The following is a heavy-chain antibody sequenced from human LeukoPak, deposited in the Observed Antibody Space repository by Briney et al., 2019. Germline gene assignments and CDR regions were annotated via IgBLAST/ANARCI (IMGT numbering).Heavy chain of an antibody. J-gene: IGHJ4*02. CDR2: ISSSSSYI. D-gene: IGHD3-9*01. CDR1: GFTFSSYS. V-gene: IGHV3-21*01. CDR3: ARVGDRPYYDILTGYYSN. Sequence: GGSLRLSCAASGFTFSSYSMNWVRQAPGKGLEWVSSISSSSSYIYYADSVKGRFTISRDNAKNSLYLQMNSLRAEDTAVCYCARVGDRPYYDILTGYYSNWGQGTLVTVSS.